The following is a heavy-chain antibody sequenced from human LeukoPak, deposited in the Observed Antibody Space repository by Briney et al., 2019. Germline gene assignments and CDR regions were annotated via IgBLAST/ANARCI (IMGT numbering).Heavy chain of an antibody. J-gene: IGHJ4*02. CDR2: IYHSGST. CDR3: ARDPGPDWWYFDY. V-gene: IGHV4-38-2*02. D-gene: IGHD1-14*01. CDR1: GYSISSGYY. Sequence: SETLSLTCTVSGYSISSGYYWGWIRQPPGKGLEWIGSIYHSGSTYYNPSLKSRVTISVDTSKNQFSLKLSPVTPADTAVYYFARDPGPDWWYFDYWGQGTLVTVSS.